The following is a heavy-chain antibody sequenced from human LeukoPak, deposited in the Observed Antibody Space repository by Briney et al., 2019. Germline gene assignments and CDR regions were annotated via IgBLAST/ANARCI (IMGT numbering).Heavy chain of an antibody. CDR3: ATQSTYYDYVWGSYRPKFDSYYGMDV. CDR2: IFPGDSDT. V-gene: IGHV5-51*01. CDR1: GYSFTSYW. D-gene: IGHD3-16*02. Sequence: GESLKISCKGSGYSFTSYWIGWVRQMPGKALEWMGIIFPGDSDTRYSPSFQGQVTISADKSISTAYLQWSSLKASDTAMYYCATQSTYYDYVWGSYRPKFDSYYGMDVWGQGTTVTVSS. J-gene: IGHJ6*02.